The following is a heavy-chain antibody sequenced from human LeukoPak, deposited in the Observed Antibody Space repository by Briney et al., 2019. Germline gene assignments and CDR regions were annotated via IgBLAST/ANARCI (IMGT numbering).Heavy chain of an antibody. CDR1: GYSFTSYW. J-gene: IGHJ5*02. CDR3: ARVRFGELSWFDP. D-gene: IGHD3-10*01. V-gene: IGHV3-7*03. CDR2: IKQDGSEK. Sequence: GESLKISCKGSGYSFTSYWIGWVRQAPGKGLEWVANIKQDGSEKYYVDSVKGRFTISRDNAKNSLYLQMNSLRAEDTAVYYCARVRFGELSWFDPWGQGTLVTVSS.